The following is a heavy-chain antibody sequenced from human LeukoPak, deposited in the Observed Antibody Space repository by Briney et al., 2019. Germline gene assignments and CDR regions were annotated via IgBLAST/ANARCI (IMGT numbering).Heavy chain of an antibody. CDR1: GYTFTGYY. D-gene: IGHD1-26*01. V-gene: IGHV1-2*02. J-gene: IGHJ4*02. CDR2: INPNSGGT. CDR3: ARDPGEVYSGDY. Sequence: ASVKVSCKASGYTFTGYYMHWVRQAPGQGLEWMGWINPNSGGTNYAQKFQGRVTMARDTSISTAYMELSRLRSDDTPVYYCARDPGEVYSGDYWGQGTLVTVSS.